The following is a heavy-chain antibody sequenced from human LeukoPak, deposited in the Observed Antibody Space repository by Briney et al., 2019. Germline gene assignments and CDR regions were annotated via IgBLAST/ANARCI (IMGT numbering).Heavy chain of an antibody. CDR1: GFTVSSNY. CDR2: IYSGCST. J-gene: IGHJ4*02. Sequence: GGSLRLSCAASGFTVSSNYMSWVRQAPGKGLEWVSVIYSGCSTYYADSVKGRFTISRDNSKNTLYLQMNSLRAEDTAVYYCAQATSLRGYSYGAVDYWGQGTLVTVSS. CDR3: AQATSLRGYSYGAVDY. D-gene: IGHD5-18*01. V-gene: IGHV3-66*01.